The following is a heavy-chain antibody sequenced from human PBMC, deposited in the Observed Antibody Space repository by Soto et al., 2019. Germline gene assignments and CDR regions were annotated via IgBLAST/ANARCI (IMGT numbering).Heavy chain of an antibody. V-gene: IGHV3-30*18. CDR2: ISYDGSNK. D-gene: IGHD5-12*01. J-gene: IGHJ3*02. Sequence: GGSLRLSCAASGFTFSSYGMHWVRQAPGKGLEWVAVISYDGSNKYYADSVKGRFTISRDNSKNTLYLQMNSLRAEDTAVYYCANDIVATRDEKDAFDIWGQGTMVTVSS. CDR3: ANDIVATRDEKDAFDI. CDR1: GFTFSSYG.